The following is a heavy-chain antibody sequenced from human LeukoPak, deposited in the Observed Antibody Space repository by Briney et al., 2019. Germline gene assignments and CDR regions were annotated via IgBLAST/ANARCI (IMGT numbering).Heavy chain of an antibody. V-gene: IGHV3-23*01. CDR2: ISSSGGST. Sequence: GGSLRLSCAASGFTFSSYAMSWVRQAPGKGLEWVSGISSSGGSTNYADSVRGRFTISRDNSKNTLYLQMNSLRAEDTAVYYCAKSVTAYYNVGCDYWGQGTLVTVSS. J-gene: IGHJ4*02. CDR1: GFTFSSYA. CDR3: AKSVTAYYNVGCDY. D-gene: IGHD3-9*01.